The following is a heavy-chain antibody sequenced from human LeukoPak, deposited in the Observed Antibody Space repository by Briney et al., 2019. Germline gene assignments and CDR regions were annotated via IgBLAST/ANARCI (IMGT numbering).Heavy chain of an antibody. CDR3: ARARAYYYDSSGLDP. J-gene: IGHJ5*02. V-gene: IGHV1-2*02. D-gene: IGHD3-22*01. CDR1: GYTFTGYY. CDR2: INANSGGT. Sequence: ASVKVSCKASGYTFTGYYMHWVRQAPGQGLEWMGWINANSGGTNYAQKFQGRVTMTRDTSISTAYMELSRLRSDDTAVYYCARARAYYYDSSGLDPWGQGTLVTVSS.